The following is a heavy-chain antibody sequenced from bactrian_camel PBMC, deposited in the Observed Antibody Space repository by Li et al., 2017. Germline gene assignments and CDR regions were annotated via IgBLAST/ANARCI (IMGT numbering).Heavy chain of an antibody. CDR3: AASADLGASLLLSDYEY. CDR2: ISTGGGGT. CDR1: GYTGNSDC. J-gene: IGHJ4*01. D-gene: IGHD1*01. Sequence: EVQLVESGGGSVQAGGSLRLSCATSGYTGNSDCMAWFRQAPGKEREGIATISTGGGGTYYADSVKGRFTISRDNTEKKVYLEMNSLKPEDTAMYYCAASADLGASLLLSDYEYWGQ. V-gene: IGHV3S40*01.